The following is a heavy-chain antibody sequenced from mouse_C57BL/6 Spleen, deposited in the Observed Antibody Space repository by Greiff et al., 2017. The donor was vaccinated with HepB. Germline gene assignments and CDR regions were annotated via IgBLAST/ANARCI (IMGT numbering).Heavy chain of an antibody. CDR1: GYTFTSYG. J-gene: IGHJ4*01. D-gene: IGHD1-2*01. CDR3: ARRGATASSGGYAMDY. V-gene: IGHV1-81*01. CDR2: IYPRSGNT. Sequence: QVQLQQSGAELARPGASVKLSCKASGYTFTSYGISWVKQRTGQGLEWIGEIYPRSGNTYYNEKFKGKATLTADKSSSTAYMELRSLTSEDSAVYFCARRGATASSGGYAMDYWGQGTSVTVSS.